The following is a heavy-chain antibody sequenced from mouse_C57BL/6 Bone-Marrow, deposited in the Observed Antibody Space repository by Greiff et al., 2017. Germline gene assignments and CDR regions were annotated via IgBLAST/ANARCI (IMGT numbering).Heavy chain of an antibody. CDR3: TRGYYGSSYVFDY. Sequence: EVQLQQSGPELVKPGASVKISCKASGYTFTDYYMNWVKQSHGKSLEWIGDINPNNGGTSYKQKFKGKATLTVDKSSSTAYMELRSLTSEDSAVYYCTRGYYGSSYVFDYWGPGTTLTVSS. J-gene: IGHJ2*01. D-gene: IGHD1-1*01. CDR1: GYTFTDYY. V-gene: IGHV1-26*01. CDR2: INPNNGGT.